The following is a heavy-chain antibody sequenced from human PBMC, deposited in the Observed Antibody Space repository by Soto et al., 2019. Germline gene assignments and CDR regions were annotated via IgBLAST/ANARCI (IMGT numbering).Heavy chain of an antibody. J-gene: IGHJ3*02. V-gene: IGHV4-59*01. CDR2: IYYSGST. CDR3: ARILYYYDSSGYPRSDAFDT. CDR1: GGAISSYY. Sequence: PSETLSLTCSLSGGAISSYYWSWIRQPPGKGLEWIGYIYYSGSTNYNPSLKSRVTISVDTSKNQFSLKLSSVTAADTAVYYCARILYYYDSSGYPRSDAFDTWGQGTMVTVSS. D-gene: IGHD3-22*01.